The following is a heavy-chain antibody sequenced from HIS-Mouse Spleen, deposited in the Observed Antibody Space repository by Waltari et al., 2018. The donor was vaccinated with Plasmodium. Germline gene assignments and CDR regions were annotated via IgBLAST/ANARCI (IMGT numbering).Heavy chain of an antibody. D-gene: IGHD7-27*01. J-gene: IGHJ4*02. CDR1: GFTVSSNY. V-gene: IGHV3-53*01. Sequence: EVQLVESGGGLIQPGGSLRLSCAASGFTVSSNYMSWVRQAPGKGLEWVSVIYSGGSTYYADSVKGRFTISRDNSKNTLYLQMNSLRAEDTAVYYCAKSSKGTGDLWDYWGQGTLVTVSS. CDR2: IYSGGST. CDR3: AKSSKGTGDLWDY.